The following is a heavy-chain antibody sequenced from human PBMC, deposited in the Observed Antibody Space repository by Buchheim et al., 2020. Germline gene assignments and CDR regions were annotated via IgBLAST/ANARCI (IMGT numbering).Heavy chain of an antibody. V-gene: IGHV4-59*01. J-gene: IGHJ6*02. CDR1: GVSISSSY. CDR2: IYDSGDT. D-gene: IGHD5-18*01. Sequence: QVQLQESGPGLVKPAETLSLTCSVSGVSISSSYWSWIRQPPGKGLEWIGHIYDSGDTNYNPSLKSRVTISVDTSTRQFSLKLRSVTAADTAVYYCAREHTSVGFTYGYGMDVWGQGTT. CDR3: AREHTSVGFTYGYGMDV.